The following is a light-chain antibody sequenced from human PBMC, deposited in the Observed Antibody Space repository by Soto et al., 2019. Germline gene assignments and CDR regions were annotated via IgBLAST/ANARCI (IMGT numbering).Light chain of an antibody. CDR2: DGS. J-gene: IGKJ4*01. CDR1: QSVRSSY. Sequence: EIVLTQSPATLSLSPGDRATLSCGASQSVRSSYVAWYQQKAGLAPRLLIYDGSSRASGIPDRFSGSGSGTDFTLTIGRPEPEDFALYYCQQYDNSAPLSFGGGTTV. CDR3: QQYDNSAPLS. V-gene: IGKV3D-20*01.